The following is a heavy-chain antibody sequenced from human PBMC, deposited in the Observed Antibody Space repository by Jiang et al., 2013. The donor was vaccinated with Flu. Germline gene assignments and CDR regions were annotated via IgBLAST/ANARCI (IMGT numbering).Heavy chain of an antibody. CDR2: IDPSDSYI. V-gene: IGHV5-10-1*01. CDR1: GNSLTSYW. D-gene: IGHD3-10*01. CDR3: VSGGSGTNFYYGMDV. Sequence: QLVESGAEVKKPGESLRISCKGSGNSLTSYWINWVRQMPGKGLEWMGRIDPSDSYINYNPSFQGHVTISGDKSISTAYLQWSSLKASDTAMYYCVSGGSGTNFYYGMDVWGKGTTVTVS. J-gene: IGHJ6*04.